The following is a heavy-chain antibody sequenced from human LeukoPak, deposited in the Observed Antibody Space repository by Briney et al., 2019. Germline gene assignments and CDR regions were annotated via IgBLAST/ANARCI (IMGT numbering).Heavy chain of an antibody. CDR1: GGSVSSGSYY. V-gene: IGHV4-61*01. Sequence: SETLSLTCTVSGGSVSSGSYYWSWIRQPPGKGLEWIGYIYYSVSTNYNPSLKSRVTISVDTSKNQFSVKLSSVTAADTAVYYCARGLTRWGQGTLVTVSS. CDR2: IYYSVST. D-gene: IGHD6-19*01. J-gene: IGHJ4*02. CDR3: ARGLTR.